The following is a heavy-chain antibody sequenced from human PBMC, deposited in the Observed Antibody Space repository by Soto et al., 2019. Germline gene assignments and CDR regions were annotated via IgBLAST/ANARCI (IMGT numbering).Heavy chain of an antibody. J-gene: IGHJ3*02. CDR2: ISTTSTYT. D-gene: IGHD2-2*01. CDR3: ARDDGLSSTNVKAFDI. V-gene: IGHV3-21*01. Sequence: GGSLRLSCAASGFTFSRHYMNWVRQAPGKGLEWVSSISTTSTYTHYADSLKGRFTISTDNAKKLLYLQMDSLRAEDTAVYYCARDDGLSSTNVKAFDIWGQGTKVTVSS. CDR1: GFTFSRHY.